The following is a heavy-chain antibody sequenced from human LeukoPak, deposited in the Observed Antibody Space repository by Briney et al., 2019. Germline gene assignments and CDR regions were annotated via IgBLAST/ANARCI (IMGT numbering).Heavy chain of an antibody. CDR2: INPNSGGT. CDR1: GYTFTGYY. Sequence: GASVKVSCKASGYTFTGYYMHWVRQAPGQGLEWMGWINPNSGGTNYAQKFQGRVTMTRDTSISTAYMELSRLISDDTAVYYCARVYGGYDVFDYWGQGTLVTVSS. V-gene: IGHV1-2*02. J-gene: IGHJ4*02. CDR3: ARVYGGYDVFDY. D-gene: IGHD5-12*01.